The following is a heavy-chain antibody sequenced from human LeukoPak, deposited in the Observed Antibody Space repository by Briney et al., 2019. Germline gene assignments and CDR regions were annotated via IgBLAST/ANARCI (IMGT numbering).Heavy chain of an antibody. CDR3: ARDYDAYCGGDCYMYYFDY. D-gene: IGHD2-21*01. J-gene: IGHJ4*02. V-gene: IGHV3-7*01. Sequence: GGSLRLSCAASGFTFSNYWMSWVRQAPGKGLEWVANIKQNGSEKYYVDSVKGRFTISRDNAKNSLYLQMNSLRAEDTAVYYCARDYDAYCGGDCYMYYFDYWGQGTLVTVSS. CDR2: IKQNGSEK. CDR1: GFTFSNYW.